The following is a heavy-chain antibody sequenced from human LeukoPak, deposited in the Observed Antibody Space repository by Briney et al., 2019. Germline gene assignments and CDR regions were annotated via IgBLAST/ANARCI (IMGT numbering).Heavy chain of an antibody. Sequence: GGSLRLSCAASGFTFSSYSMNWVRQAPGKGLEWVSSISSSSSYIYYADSVKGRFTISRDNAKNSLYLQMNSLRAEDTAVYYCAGEGGRYYGMDVWGQGTTVTVSS. CDR3: AGEGGRYYGMDV. CDR1: GFTFSSYS. J-gene: IGHJ6*02. V-gene: IGHV3-21*01. CDR2: ISSSSSYI.